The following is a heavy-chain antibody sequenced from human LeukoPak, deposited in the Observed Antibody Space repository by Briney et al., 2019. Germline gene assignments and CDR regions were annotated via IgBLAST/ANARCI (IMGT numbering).Heavy chain of an antibody. D-gene: IGHD1-26*01. CDR3: ARGAIVGATWSYFDY. CDR2: IYPGDSDT. J-gene: IGHJ4*02. V-gene: IGHV5-51*01. CDR1: GYSFNTYW. Sequence: GESLKISCKGSGYSFNTYWIGWVRQMPGKGLEWMGIIYPGDSDTRYSPSFQGQVTISADKSISTAYLQWTSLKASDTAMYYCARGAIVGATWSYFDYWGQGTLVSVSS.